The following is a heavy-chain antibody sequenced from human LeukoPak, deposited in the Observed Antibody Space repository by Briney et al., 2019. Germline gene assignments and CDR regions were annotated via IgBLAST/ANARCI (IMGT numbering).Heavy chain of an antibody. Sequence: ASVKVSCKASGYTFTNYYMHWVRQAPGQGLEWMGIINPSGGSTSYAQKFQGRVTMTRDTSTSAVYMELSSLRSEDTAVYYCARAFWFGEFPNYFDYWGQGTLVTVSS. J-gene: IGHJ4*02. CDR2: INPSGGST. V-gene: IGHV1-46*01. CDR3: ARAFWFGEFPNYFDY. D-gene: IGHD3-10*01. CDR1: GYTFTNYY.